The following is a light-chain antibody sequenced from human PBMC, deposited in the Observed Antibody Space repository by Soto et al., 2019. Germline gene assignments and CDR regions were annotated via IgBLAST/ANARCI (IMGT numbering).Light chain of an antibody. Sequence: DIQMTQSPSTLSGSVGDRVTITCRASQTISSWLAWYQQKPGKAPKLLIYKAFTLKSGVRSRFSGSGSGTEFTLTISSLQPDDFATYYCQHYNSSSEAFGQGTKVDIK. J-gene: IGKJ1*01. CDR1: QTISSW. CDR2: KAF. CDR3: QHYNSSSEA. V-gene: IGKV1-5*03.